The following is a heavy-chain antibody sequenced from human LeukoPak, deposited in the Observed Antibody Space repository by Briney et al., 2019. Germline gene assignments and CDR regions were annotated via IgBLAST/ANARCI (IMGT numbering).Heavy chain of an antibody. D-gene: IGHD2-2*02. CDR3: ARGVPAALRLARWFDP. CDR2: ISAYNGNT. V-gene: IGHV1-18*01. Sequence: ASVKVSCKASGYTFTSYGISWVRQAPGQGIEWMGWISAYNGNTNYAQKLQGRVTMTTDTSTSTAYMELRSLRSDDTAVYYCARGVPAALRLARWFDPWGQGTLVTVSS. J-gene: IGHJ5*02. CDR1: GYTFTSYG.